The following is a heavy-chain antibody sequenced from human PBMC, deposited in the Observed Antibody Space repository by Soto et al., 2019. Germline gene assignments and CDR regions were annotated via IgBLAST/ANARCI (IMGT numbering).Heavy chain of an antibody. CDR1: GFTFSSYA. D-gene: IGHD6-6*01. V-gene: IGHV3-23*01. Sequence: GGSLRLSCAASGFTFSSYAMSWVRQAPGKGLEWVSAISGSGGSTYYADSVKGRFTISRDNSKNTLYLQMNSLRAEDTAVYYCAKVFGSSSVRRSVSGAYFDYWGQGTLVTVSS. CDR2: ISGSGGST. CDR3: AKVFGSSSVRRSVSGAYFDY. J-gene: IGHJ4*02.